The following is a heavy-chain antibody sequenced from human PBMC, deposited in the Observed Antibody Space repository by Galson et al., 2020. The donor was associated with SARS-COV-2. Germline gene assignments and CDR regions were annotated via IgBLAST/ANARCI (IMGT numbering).Heavy chain of an antibody. CDR3: ARDQGYSPNAFDD. CDR1: GGSMSSYY. J-gene: IGHJ3*01. D-gene: IGHD4-4*01. CDR2: FYYSGST. Sequence: LSLTCTVSGGSMSSYYWSWIRQPPGKGLEWIGYFYYSGSTNYNPSLKSRVTISVDTSKNHFSLKLSSVTAADTAVYYCARDQGYSPNAFDDWGQGTMVTVSS. V-gene: IGHV4-59*01.